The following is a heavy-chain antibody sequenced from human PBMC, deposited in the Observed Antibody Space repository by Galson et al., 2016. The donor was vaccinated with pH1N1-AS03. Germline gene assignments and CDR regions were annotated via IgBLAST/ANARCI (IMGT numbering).Heavy chain of an antibody. CDR1: GVSVPSSGLA. Sequence: PALVKPTQTLTLTCSLSGVSVPSSGLAVGWFRLPPGKALEWLARIYWDDANRFSPSLRNRLTITKDTSRNQAVLTVTNVDPLDTAPYFCALPNSWGNAFEIWGPGTMVTVAS. D-gene: IGHD3-16*01. V-gene: IGHV2-5*02. J-gene: IGHJ3*02. CDR2: IYWDDAN. CDR3: ALPNSWGNAFEI.